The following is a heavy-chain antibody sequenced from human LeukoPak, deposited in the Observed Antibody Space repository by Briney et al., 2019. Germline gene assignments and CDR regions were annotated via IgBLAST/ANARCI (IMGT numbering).Heavy chain of an antibody. J-gene: IGHJ4*02. Sequence: GGSLRLSCAASGFTFSSYAMHWVRQAPGKGLEWVAVISYDGSNKYYADSVKGRFTISRDNSKNTLYLQLNSLKTEDTAVYYCTTILVGATKSEYWGQGTLVTVSS. V-gene: IGHV3-30-3*01. CDR1: GFTFSSYA. CDR3: TTILVGATKSEY. D-gene: IGHD1-26*01. CDR2: ISYDGSNK.